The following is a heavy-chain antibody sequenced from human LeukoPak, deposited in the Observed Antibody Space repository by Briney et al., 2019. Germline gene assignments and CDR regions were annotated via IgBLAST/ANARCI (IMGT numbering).Heavy chain of an antibody. V-gene: IGHV3-21*01. CDR1: GFTFSSYS. CDR3: ARSSQDFWSGYSDAFDI. D-gene: IGHD3-3*01. Sequence: KTGGSLRLSCAASGFTFSSYSMNWVRQAPGKGLEWVSSISSSSSYIYYADSVKGRFTISRDNAKNSLCLQMNSLRAEDTAVYYCARSSQDFWSGYSDAFDIWGQGTMVTVSS. J-gene: IGHJ3*02. CDR2: ISSSSSYI.